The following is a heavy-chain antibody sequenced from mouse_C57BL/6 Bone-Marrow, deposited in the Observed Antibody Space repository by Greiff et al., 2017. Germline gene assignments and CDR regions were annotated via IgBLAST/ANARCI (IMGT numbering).Heavy chain of an antibody. CDR3: ARYRNLDY. CDR2: ISSGGSYT. D-gene: IGHD2-5*01. Sequence: EVMLVESGGDLVKPGGSLKLSCAASGFTFSSYGMSWVRQTPDKRLEWVATISSGGSYTYYPDSVKGRFTISRDNATNTLYLQMSSLKSEDTAMYYCARYRNLDYWGQGTTLTVSS. V-gene: IGHV5-6*01. J-gene: IGHJ2*01. CDR1: GFTFSSYG.